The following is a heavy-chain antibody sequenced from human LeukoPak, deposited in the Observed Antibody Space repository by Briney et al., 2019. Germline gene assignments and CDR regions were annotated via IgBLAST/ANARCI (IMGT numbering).Heavy chain of an antibody. CDR3: ARDGRKVITSGWYYFDC. D-gene: IGHD6-19*01. Sequence: GGSLRLSCAASGFTVSSNYMSWVRQAPGKGLEWVSVIYSGGSTYYADSVKGRFTISRDNSKNTLYLQMNNLRAEDTAVYYCARDGRKVITSGWYYFDCWGRGTLVTVPS. CDR1: GFTVSSNY. V-gene: IGHV3-53*01. J-gene: IGHJ4*02. CDR2: IYSGGST.